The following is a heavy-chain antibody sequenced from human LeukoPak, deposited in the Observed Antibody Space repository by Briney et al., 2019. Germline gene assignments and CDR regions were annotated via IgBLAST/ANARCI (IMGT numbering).Heavy chain of an antibody. CDR1: GFTFNTYS. CDR3: VGEDYNILTGPGQGAFDV. CDR2: IDSSGGYM. V-gene: IGHV3-21*01. D-gene: IGHD3-9*01. Sequence: GGSLRLSCEASGFTFNTYSMNWARQAPGKGLEWVSSIDSSGGYMFYADSVKGRFIISRDDAKKSLYLQMNSLRVEDTGVYYCVGEDYNILTGPGQGAFDVWGQGTVVTVSS. J-gene: IGHJ3*01.